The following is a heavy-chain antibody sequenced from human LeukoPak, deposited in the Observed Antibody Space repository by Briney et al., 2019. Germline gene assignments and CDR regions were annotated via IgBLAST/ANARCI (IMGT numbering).Heavy chain of an antibody. CDR1: GFTFGDYA. CDR2: IRSKAYGGTT. CDR3: ARDQGVVRYYGSGSPKYYFDY. V-gene: IGHV3-49*04. D-gene: IGHD3-10*01. J-gene: IGHJ4*02. Sequence: GGSLRLSCTAPGFTFGDYAMSWVRQAPGKGLEWVGFIRSKAYGGTTEYAASVKGRFTISRDDSKSIAYLQMNSLRAEDTAVYYCARDQGVVRYYGSGSPKYYFDYWGQGTLVTVSS.